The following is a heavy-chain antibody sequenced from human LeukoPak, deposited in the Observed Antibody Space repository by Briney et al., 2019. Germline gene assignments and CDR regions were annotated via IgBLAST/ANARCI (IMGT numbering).Heavy chain of an antibody. V-gene: IGHV1-18*01. CDR1: GYTFTGYG. CDR3: ARVCNELPMLGTFDY. J-gene: IGHJ4*02. D-gene: IGHD1-1*01. Sequence: ASVKVSCKASGYTFTGYGISWVRQAPGQGLVWMGWISAYNGNTNYAQKFQGRVTITADASTSTAYMELSSLRSEDTAVYYCARVCNELPMLGTFDYWGQGTLVTVSS. CDR2: ISAYNGNT.